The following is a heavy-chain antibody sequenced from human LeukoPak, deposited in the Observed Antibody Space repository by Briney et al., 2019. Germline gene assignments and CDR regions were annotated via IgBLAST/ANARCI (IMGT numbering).Heavy chain of an antibody. CDR1: GFTVSSNY. CDR2: ISGSGGST. V-gene: IGHV3-23*01. J-gene: IGHJ4*02. CDR3: AKPAGDRGSFFDY. Sequence: GGSLRLSCAASGFTVSSNYMTWVRQAPGKGLEWVSAISGSGGSTYYADSVKGRFTISRDNSKNTLYLQMNSLRAEDTAVYYCAKPAGDRGSFFDYWGQGTLVTVSS. D-gene: IGHD7-27*01.